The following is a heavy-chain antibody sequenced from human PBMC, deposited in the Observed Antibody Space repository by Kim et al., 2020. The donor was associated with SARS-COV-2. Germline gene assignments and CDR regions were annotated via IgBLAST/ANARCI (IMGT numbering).Heavy chain of an antibody. V-gene: IGHV4-34*01. CDR1: GGSFSGYY. Sequence: SETLSLTCAVYGGSFSGYYWSWIRQPPGKGLEWIGEINHSGSTNYNPSLKSRVTISVDTSKNQFSLKLSSVTAADTAVYYCATKDKYCSSTSCYRYYYY. D-gene: IGHD2-2*01. J-gene: IGHJ6*01. CDR3: ATKDKYCSSTSCYRYYYY. CDR2: INHSGST.